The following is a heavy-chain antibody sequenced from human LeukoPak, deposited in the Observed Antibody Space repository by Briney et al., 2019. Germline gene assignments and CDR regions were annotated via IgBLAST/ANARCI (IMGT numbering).Heavy chain of an antibody. V-gene: IGHV4-59*11. CDR2: IYYSGST. CDR1: GGSISSHY. CDR3: ASRSHGGYNY. D-gene: IGHD5-12*01. Sequence: SETLSLTCTVSGGSISSHYWSWIRQPPGKGLEWIGYIYYSGSTNYNPSLKSRVTISVDTSKNQFSLKLSSVTAADTAVYYCASRSHGGYNYWGQGTLVTVSS. J-gene: IGHJ4*02.